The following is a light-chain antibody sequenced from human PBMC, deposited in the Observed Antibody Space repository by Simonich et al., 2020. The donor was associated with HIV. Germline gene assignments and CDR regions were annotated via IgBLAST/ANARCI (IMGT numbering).Light chain of an antibody. J-gene: IGKJ2*01. Sequence: DIVVTQSPDSLPVSLGERATINCKSSQSVLHTSNNKNYLAWYQQKPGQPPKLLIYWASTRESGVPDRFSGSGSGTDFTLTISSLQAEDVAVYYCQQYYSTLYTFGQGTKLEIK. CDR1: QSVLHTSNNKNY. CDR3: QQYYSTLYT. CDR2: WAS. V-gene: IGKV4-1*01.